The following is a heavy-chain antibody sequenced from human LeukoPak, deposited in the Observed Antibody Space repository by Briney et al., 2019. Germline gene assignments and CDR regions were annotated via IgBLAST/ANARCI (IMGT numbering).Heavy chain of an antibody. D-gene: IGHD1-14*01. V-gene: IGHV3-11*06. J-gene: IGHJ3*02. Sequence: PGGSLRLSCAASGFTFSDYYMSWIRQSPGKGLEWISYISSNSPYTSYADSVEGRLTVSRDNAKNSLHLQMNSLTAEDTAVYYCARGPRASLHAFDIWGQGTMVSVSS. CDR2: ISSNSPYT. CDR1: GFTFSDYY. CDR3: ARGPRASLHAFDI.